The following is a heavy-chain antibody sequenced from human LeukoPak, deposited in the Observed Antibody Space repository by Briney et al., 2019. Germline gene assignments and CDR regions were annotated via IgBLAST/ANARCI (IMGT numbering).Heavy chain of an antibody. J-gene: IGHJ4*02. Sequence: SETLSLTCAVYGGSFSGCYWTWIRQPPRGGQEWIGDINHSGSTNYNPSLKSRVTISVDSSNSQLSLKLNSVTAADTAMYYCARGRDPYWGQGTLVTVSS. D-gene: IGHD5-24*01. CDR3: ARGRDPY. CDR1: GGSFSGCY. CDR2: INHSGST. V-gene: IGHV4-34*01.